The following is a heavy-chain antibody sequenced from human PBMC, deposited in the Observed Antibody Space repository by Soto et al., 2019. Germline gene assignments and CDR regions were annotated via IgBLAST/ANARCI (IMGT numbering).Heavy chain of an antibody. CDR1: GFTFSSYG. D-gene: IGHD2-21*02. CDR2: IWYDGSNK. Sequence: QVQLVESGGGVVQPGRSLRLSCAASGFTFSSYGMHWVRQAPGKGLEWVAVIWYDGSNKYYADSVKGRFTISRDNSKXPPXLQMTSLRAEDTAVYYCARQYCGGDCYPSSWYFDLWGRGTPVTVSA. J-gene: IGHJ2*01. CDR3: ARQYCGGDCYPSSWYFDL. V-gene: IGHV3-33*01.